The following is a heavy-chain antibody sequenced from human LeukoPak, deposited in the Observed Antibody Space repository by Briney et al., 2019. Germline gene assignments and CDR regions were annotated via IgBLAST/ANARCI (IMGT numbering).Heavy chain of an antibody. CDR3: AREGVASGFDY. CDR2: IIPIFGTA. Sequence: ASVKVSCKASGGTFSSYAISWVRQAPGQGLEWMGGIIPIFGTANYAQKFQGRVTITADESTSTAYMELSSLRSEDTAVYYCAREGVASGFDYWGQGPWSPSPQ. CDR1: GGTFSSYA. V-gene: IGHV1-69*13. D-gene: IGHD6-19*01. J-gene: IGHJ4*02.